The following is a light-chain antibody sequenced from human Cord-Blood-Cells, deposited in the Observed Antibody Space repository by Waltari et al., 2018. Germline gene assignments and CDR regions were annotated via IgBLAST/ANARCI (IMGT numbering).Light chain of an antibody. CDR2: DDS. CDR3: QVWDSSSDHWV. Sequence: SYVLTQPPSVSVAPGKTARITCGGNHIGRKSVHWYQQKPGQAPVLVVYDDSDRPSGIPERFSGSNSGNTATLTISGVEAGDEADYYCQVWDSSSDHWVFGGGTKLTVL. CDR1: HIGRKS. J-gene: IGLJ3*02. V-gene: IGLV3-21*03.